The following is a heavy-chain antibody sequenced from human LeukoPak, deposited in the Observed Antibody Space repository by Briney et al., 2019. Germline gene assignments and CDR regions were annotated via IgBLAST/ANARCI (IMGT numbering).Heavy chain of an antibody. CDR3: AREDGVLVDADRYYFYGMDV. Sequence: APVKVSSKASGYNFIRYYMQCVREAPVQGLEWMGVINPSTVRTSYAQKFPERVTMTRDASTSTVYMELSSLKSEDTAVYYCAREDGVLVDADRYYFYGMDVWGQGTTVTVSS. CDR1: GYNFIRYY. V-gene: IGHV1-46*01. CDR2: INPSTVRT. J-gene: IGHJ6*02. D-gene: IGHD2-8*01.